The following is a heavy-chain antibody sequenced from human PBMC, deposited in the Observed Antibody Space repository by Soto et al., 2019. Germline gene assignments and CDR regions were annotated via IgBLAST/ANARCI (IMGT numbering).Heavy chain of an antibody. D-gene: IGHD3-10*01. CDR3: ARDPGGTMVRDDAFDI. J-gene: IGHJ3*02. CDR2: ISYDGSNK. Sequence: QVQLVESGGGVVQPGRSLRLSCAASGFTFSSYAMHWVRQAPGKGLEWVAVISYDGSNKYYADSVKGRFTISRDNSKNTLYLQMNSLRAEDTAVYYCARDPGGTMVRDDAFDIWGQGTMVTVSS. V-gene: IGHV3-30-3*01. CDR1: GFTFSSYA.